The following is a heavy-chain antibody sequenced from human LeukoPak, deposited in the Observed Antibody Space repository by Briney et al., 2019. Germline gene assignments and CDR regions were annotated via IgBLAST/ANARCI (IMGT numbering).Heavy chain of an antibody. CDR1: GFTFSSYE. CDR2: ISSSGSTI. V-gene: IGHV3-48*03. D-gene: IGHD3-10*02. J-gene: IGHJ6*04. Sequence: GGSLRLSCAASGFTFSSYEMKGVRQPPARGLEEVSYISSSGSTIYYADSVKGRFTISRDNAKNSLYLQMNSLRAEDTAVYYCAELGITMIGGVWGKGTTVTSSS. CDR3: AELGITMIGGV.